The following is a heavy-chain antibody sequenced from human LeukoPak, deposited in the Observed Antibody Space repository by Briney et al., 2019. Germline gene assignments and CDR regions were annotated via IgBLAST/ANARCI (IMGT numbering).Heavy chain of an antibody. D-gene: IGHD2-21*01. J-gene: IGHJ4*02. V-gene: IGHV3-48*03. CDR2: ISGTGNTI. CDR3: ANQHMDYFDY. Sequence: PGGSLRLSCVASGYAFSSYEMNWVRQAPGKGLEWVSYISGTGNTIYYTDSVKGRFTISRDNAKNSLFLQMNSLRAEDTAVYYCANQHMDYFDYWGQGTLVTVSS. CDR1: GYAFSSYE.